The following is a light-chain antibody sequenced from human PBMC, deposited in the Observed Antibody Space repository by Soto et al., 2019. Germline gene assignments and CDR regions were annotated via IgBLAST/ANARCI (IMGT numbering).Light chain of an antibody. Sequence: EIVMTQSPATLSVSPGEKATLTCRASQSVGTNVAWYQLKAGQAPRVLINSASTRPTGIPARFSGSGAGTELTLTISSLQSEDFAIYYCRQYKWPRTFGQGTKVDI. J-gene: IGKJ1*01. V-gene: IGKV3-15*01. CDR1: QSVGTN. CDR2: SAS. CDR3: RQYKWPRT.